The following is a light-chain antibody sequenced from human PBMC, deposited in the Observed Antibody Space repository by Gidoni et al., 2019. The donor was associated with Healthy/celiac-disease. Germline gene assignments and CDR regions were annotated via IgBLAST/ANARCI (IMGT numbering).Light chain of an antibody. CDR3: QQYGSSPPIT. CDR1: QSVSSSY. Sequence: EIALTQSPGTLSLSPGERATLSCRASQSVSSSYLAWYQQKPGQAPRLLIYGASSRATGIPDRFSGSGSGTDFTLTISRLEPEDFAVYYCQQYGSSPPITFGQGTRQEIK. V-gene: IGKV3-20*01. CDR2: GAS. J-gene: IGKJ5*01.